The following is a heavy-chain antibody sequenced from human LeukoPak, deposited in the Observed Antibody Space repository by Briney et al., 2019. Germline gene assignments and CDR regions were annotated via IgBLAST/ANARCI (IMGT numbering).Heavy chain of an antibody. J-gene: IGHJ5*02. Sequence: KSSETLSLTCTVSGYSISRGYYWGWIRQPPGKGLEWIGSIYHSGSTYYNPSLKSRVTISVDTSKNQFSLKLSSVTAADTAVYYCARDSLSLVVVPAALDGWFDPWGQGTLVTVSS. CDR3: ARDSLSLVVVPAALDGWFDP. CDR2: IYHSGST. D-gene: IGHD2-2*01. CDR1: GYSISRGYY. V-gene: IGHV4-38-2*02.